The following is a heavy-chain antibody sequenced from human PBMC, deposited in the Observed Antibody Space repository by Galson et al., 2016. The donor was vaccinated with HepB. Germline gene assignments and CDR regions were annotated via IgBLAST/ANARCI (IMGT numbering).Heavy chain of an antibody. CDR2: ISGSGGSR. D-gene: IGHD3-22*01. Sequence: SLRLSCAASGFTFSGYAMSWVRQAPGKGLEWVSAISGSGGSRYYADSVKGRFTISRDNSKNTLYLQMNSLRAEDTAVYYCAKDENYDNSGYYYVGYFDYWGQGSLVTVSS. CDR3: AKDENYDNSGYYYVGYFDY. J-gene: IGHJ4*02. CDR1: GFTFSGYA. V-gene: IGHV3-23*01.